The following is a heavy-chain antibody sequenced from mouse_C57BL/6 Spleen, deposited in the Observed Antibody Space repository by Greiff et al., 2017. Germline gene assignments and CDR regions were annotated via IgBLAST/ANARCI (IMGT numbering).Heavy chain of an antibody. V-gene: IGHV1-53*01. CDR1: GYPFTSYW. J-gene: IGHJ4*01. Sequence: VQLQQPGTELVKPGASVKLSCKASGYPFTSYWMHWVEQRPGQGLEWIGNINPSNGGTNYNEKFKSKATLTVDKSSSTAYMLLRSLTSEDSAVYYCARGGDYFYAMDYWGQGTSVTVSS. D-gene: IGHD2-4*01. CDR3: ARGGDYFYAMDY. CDR2: INPSNGGT.